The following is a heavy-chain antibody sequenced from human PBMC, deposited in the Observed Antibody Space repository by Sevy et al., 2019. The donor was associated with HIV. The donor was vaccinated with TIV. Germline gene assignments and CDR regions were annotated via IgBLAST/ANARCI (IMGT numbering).Heavy chain of an antibody. V-gene: IGHV3-30-3*01. CDR3: ARAISVVTAISEVGY. Sequence: GGSLRLSCAASGFTISSYAMHWVRQAPGKGLEWVAVISYDGSDKYYADSVKGRFTISRDNSKNTLYLQMNSLRAEDTALYYCARAISVVTAISEVGYWGQGTLVTVSS. J-gene: IGHJ4*02. CDR1: GFTISSYA. D-gene: IGHD2-21*02. CDR2: ISYDGSDK.